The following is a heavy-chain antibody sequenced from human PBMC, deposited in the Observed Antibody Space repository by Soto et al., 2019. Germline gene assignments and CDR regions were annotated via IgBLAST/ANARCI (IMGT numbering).Heavy chain of an antibody. J-gene: IGHJ4*02. Sequence: TGGSLRLSCAASGFTFSNYVMSWVRQAPGKGLEWVSTISDSGGSTYYADSMKGRFTISRDNSKNTVYLQMNTLRADDTAVYYCAKEFAISGVAPLDYWGQGTLVTVSS. CDR2: ISDSGGST. CDR1: GFTFSNYV. V-gene: IGHV3-23*01. CDR3: AKEFAISGVAPLDY. D-gene: IGHD3-3*01.